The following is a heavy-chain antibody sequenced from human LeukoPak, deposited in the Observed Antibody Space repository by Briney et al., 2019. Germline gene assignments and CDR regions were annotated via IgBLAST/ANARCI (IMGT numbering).Heavy chain of an antibody. CDR3: GGDAGTGYFDY. V-gene: IGHV3-48*01. CDR1: GFTSTTIS. Sequence: GGSLRPSWLPHGFTSTTISTDWVRQAPGKGLEWISYISASSSTMYYADSVKGRLTISRDNAKNSLSLQINSLRSKDTGLFYCGGDAGTGYFDYWGQGTLVTVSS. D-gene: IGHD1-1*01. J-gene: IGHJ4*02. CDR2: ISASSSTM.